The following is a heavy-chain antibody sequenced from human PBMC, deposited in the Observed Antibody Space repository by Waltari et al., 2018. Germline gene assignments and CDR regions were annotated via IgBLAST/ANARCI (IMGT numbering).Heavy chain of an antibody. CDR2: IYYSGST. CDR3: ARDRKVGATEAGWFDP. V-gene: IGHV4-31*03. J-gene: IGHJ5*02. CDR1: GGSISSGGYY. Sequence: QVQLQESGPGLVKPSQTLSLTCTVSGGSISSGGYYWSWIRQHPGKGLEWIGYIYYSGSTYYNPSLKSRVTISVDTSKNQFSLKLSSVTAADTAVYYCARDRKVGATEAGWFDPWGQGTLVTVSS. D-gene: IGHD1-26*01.